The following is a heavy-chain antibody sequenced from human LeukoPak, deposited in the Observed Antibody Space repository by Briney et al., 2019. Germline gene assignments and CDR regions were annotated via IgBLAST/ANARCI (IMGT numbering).Heavy chain of an antibody. J-gene: IGHJ6*03. Sequence: GGSLRLSCAASGFTFSSYEMNWVRQAPGKGLEWVSSISTSSIYIYYADSVKGRFTISRDNAKKSLYLHMNSLRAEDTAVYYCARDPPILTGPYYYYMDVWGKGTTVTISS. CDR1: GFTFSSYE. V-gene: IGHV3-21*01. CDR3: ARDPPILTGPYYYYMDV. CDR2: ISTSSIYI. D-gene: IGHD3-9*01.